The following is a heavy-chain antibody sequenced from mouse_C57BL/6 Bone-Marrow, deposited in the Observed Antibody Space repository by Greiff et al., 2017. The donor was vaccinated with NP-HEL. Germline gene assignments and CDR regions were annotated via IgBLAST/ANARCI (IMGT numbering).Heavy chain of an antibody. CDR3: AREGPYYYGSSYTDY. CDR2: IFPGSGST. D-gene: IGHD1-1*01. V-gene: IGHV1-75*01. CDR1: GYTFTDYY. J-gene: IGHJ2*01. Sequence: VQLQQSGPELAKPGASVKISCKASGYTFTDYYINWVKQRPGQGLEWIGWIFPGSGSTYYNEKFKGKATLTVDKSSSTAYMLLSSLTSEDSAVYFCAREGPYYYGSSYTDYWGQGTTLTVSS.